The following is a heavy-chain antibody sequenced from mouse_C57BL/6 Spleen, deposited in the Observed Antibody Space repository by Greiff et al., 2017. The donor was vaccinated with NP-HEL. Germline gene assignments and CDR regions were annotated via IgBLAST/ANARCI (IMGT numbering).Heavy chain of an antibody. CDR2: INPNNGGT. D-gene: IGHD1-1*01. CDR3: ARSATVGYFDY. J-gene: IGHJ2*01. V-gene: IGHV1-26*01. CDR1: GYTFTDYY. Sequence: EVQLQQSGPELVKPGASVKISCKASGYTFTDYYMNWVKQSHGKSLEWIGDINPNNGGTSYNQKFKGKATLTVYKSSSTAYMELRSLTSEDSAVYYCARSATVGYFDYWGQGTTLTVSS.